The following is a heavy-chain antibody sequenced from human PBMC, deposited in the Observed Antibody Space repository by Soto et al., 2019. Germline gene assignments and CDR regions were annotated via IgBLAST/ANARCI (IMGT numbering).Heavy chain of an antibody. V-gene: IGHV3-13*05. Sequence: PGGSLRLSCTASGFTFSDYDTHWVRQAPGKGLEWVSTIGASRDQNTTGSAKHQFTIPREHARNSMFLQMNSVTGGDTAVYYCARSYTGLLPRRADYYYALDVWGQGIMVTVSS. CDR2: IGASRDQ. CDR1: GFTFSDYD. D-gene: IGHD2-15*01. J-gene: IGHJ6*02. CDR3: ARSYTGLLPRRADYYYALDV.